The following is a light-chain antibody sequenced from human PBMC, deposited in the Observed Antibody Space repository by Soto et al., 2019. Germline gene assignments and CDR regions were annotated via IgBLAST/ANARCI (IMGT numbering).Light chain of an antibody. Sequence: DIQMTQSPSSLSASVGDRFSMTCLASQDIGSHLAWYQQKPEKAPKSLIYFASTLQSGVPSRFSASGSGTDFTLTISSLQPEDFATYYCQQFRSFPITFGQGTRLEIK. CDR1: QDIGSH. CDR2: FAS. V-gene: IGKV1D-16*01. J-gene: IGKJ5*01. CDR3: QQFRSFPIT.